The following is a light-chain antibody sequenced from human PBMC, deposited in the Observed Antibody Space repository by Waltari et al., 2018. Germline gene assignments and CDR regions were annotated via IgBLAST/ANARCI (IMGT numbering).Light chain of an antibody. J-gene: IGKJ2*01. CDR1: QSLLHSNGYNY. V-gene: IGKV2-28*01. CDR3: MQILQPART. CDR2: LGS. Sequence: DILMTQSPLSLPVTPGEPASISCRSGQSLLHSNGYNYLVWYLQKPGQSPQFLIYLGSNRASGVPDRFSGSGSGTDFTLNISRVEAEDVGVYYCMQILQPARTFGQGTRLEIK.